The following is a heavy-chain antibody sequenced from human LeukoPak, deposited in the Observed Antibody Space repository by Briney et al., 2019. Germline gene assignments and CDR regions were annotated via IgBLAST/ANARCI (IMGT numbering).Heavy chain of an antibody. V-gene: IGHV3-33*08. CDR3: ARDPAAMVPH. Sequence: GGSLRLSCAASGFTFNKYYMHWVRQAPGKGLEWVAVIWYDGSNKYYADSVKGRFTISRDNYKNTLYLQMNSLRAEDTAVYYCARDPAAMVPHWGQGTLVTVSS. D-gene: IGHD5-18*01. CDR2: IWYDGSNK. J-gene: IGHJ4*02. CDR1: GFTFNKYY.